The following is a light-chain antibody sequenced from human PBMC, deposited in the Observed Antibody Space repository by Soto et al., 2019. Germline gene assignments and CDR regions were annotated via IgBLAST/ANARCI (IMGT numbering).Light chain of an antibody. V-gene: IGLV1-47*01. Sequence: QLVLSQPPSASGTPGQRVTISCSGSSSNIETNYVYWYQQLPGTAPKLLIYRNNQRPSGVPDRFSGSKSGTSAYLAISGLRSEDEADYYCAACDDSLSGDWVFGGGTKVTVL. J-gene: IGLJ3*02. CDR1: SSNIETNY. CDR3: AACDDSLSGDWV. CDR2: RNN.